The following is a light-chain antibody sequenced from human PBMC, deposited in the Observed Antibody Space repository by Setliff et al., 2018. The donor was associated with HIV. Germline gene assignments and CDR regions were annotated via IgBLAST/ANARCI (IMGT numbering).Light chain of an antibody. J-gene: IGLJ1*01. CDR2: EVN. V-gene: IGLV2-8*01. CDR1: SSDVGGFNY. Sequence: QSALTQPPSASGSPGQSVTISCTGTSSDVGGFNYVSWYQQHPGKAPKLMIYEVNKRPSGVPDRSSGSKSGNTASLTVSGLQAEDEAEYYCSSYAGSKNVFGTGTKVTVL. CDR3: SSYAGSKNV.